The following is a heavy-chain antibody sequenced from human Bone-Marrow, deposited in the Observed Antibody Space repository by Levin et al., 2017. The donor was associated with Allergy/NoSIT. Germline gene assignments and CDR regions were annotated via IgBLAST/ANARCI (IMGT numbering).Heavy chain of an antibody. CDR3: TKAGENYLDY. CDR2: IRNKVNSYTT. Sequence: GGSLRLSCAASGFMFSDHYMDWVRQAPGKGLEWVGRIRNKVNSYTTEYAASVKGRFTISRDDLKTSLFLQMNSLKTEDTAVYYCTKAGENYLDYWGQGTLVTVSS. J-gene: IGHJ4*02. CDR1: GFMFSDHY. V-gene: IGHV3-72*01. D-gene: IGHD3-10*01.